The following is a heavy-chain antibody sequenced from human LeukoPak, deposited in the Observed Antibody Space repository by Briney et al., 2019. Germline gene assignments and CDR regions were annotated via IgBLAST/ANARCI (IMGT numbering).Heavy chain of an antibody. Sequence: SETLSLTCTVSGGSVYTSDYYWGWFRQPPGKGPEWIGDIFYTGKTNYNPSLKSRVSISIDTSKNQFSLKLTSVTAADTAVYYCARVFDSWGQGTLVTVSS. J-gene: IGHJ4*02. V-gene: IGHV4-39*07. CDR3: ARVFDS. CDR2: IFYTGKT. CDR1: GGSVYTSDYY.